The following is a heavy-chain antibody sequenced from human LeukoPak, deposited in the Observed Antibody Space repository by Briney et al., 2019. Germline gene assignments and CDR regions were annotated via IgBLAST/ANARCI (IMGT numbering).Heavy chain of an antibody. CDR2: ISTSGDYI. V-gene: IGHV3-21*01. Sequence: GGPLRLSCAASGFTFSSYSMNWVRQAPGKGLEWVSSISTSGDYIYYADSVKGRFTMSRDNAKNSLYLQMDSLRAEDTAVYYCARDLVLSRSVGASEKVDYWGQGTLVTVSS. J-gene: IGHJ4*02. CDR3: ARDLVLSRSVGASEKVDY. D-gene: IGHD1-26*01. CDR1: GFTFSSYS.